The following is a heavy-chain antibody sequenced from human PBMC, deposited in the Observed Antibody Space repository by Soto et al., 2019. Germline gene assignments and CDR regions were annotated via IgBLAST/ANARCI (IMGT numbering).Heavy chain of an antibody. Sequence: EAQLLESGGGLVQPGGSLRLSCAASGFTFSSYAMSWVRQAPGKGLEWVSAISGSGGSTYYADSVKGRFTISRDNSKNTLYLQMNSLRAEDTAVYYCAYSGEPQGAFDIWGQGTMVTVSS. CDR2: ISGSGGST. CDR3: AYSGEPQGAFDI. V-gene: IGHV3-23*01. CDR1: GFTFSSYA. D-gene: IGHD2-15*01. J-gene: IGHJ3*02.